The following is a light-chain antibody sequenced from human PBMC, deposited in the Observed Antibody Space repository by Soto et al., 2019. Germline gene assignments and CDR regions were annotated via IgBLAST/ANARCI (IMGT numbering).Light chain of an antibody. CDR3: SSFTSSMTNV. CDR1: SSDVGGYNS. J-gene: IGLJ1*01. V-gene: IGLV2-14*03. CDR2: DVR. Sequence: QSALTQPASVSGSPGESITISCTGTSSDVGGYNSVSWYQHHPGKAPKLILYDVRDRPSGVSYRFSGSKSGNMASLTISGLQAADEADYFCSSFTSSMTNVFGSGTKLTVL.